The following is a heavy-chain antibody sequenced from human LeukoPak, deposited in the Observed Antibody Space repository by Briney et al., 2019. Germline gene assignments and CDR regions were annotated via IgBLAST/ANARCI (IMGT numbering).Heavy chain of an antibody. J-gene: IGHJ4*02. D-gene: IGHD1-1*01. V-gene: IGHV3-74*01. CDR2: INSDGSST. Sequence: PGGSLRLSCAASGFTFSNYWMDWVRQAPGKGLVWVSRINSDGSSTNYADSVKGRFTISRDNAKNTLYLQMNSLRAEDTAVYYCARRRGTFDFWGQGTLVSDSS. CDR1: GFTFSNYW. CDR3: ARRRGTFDF.